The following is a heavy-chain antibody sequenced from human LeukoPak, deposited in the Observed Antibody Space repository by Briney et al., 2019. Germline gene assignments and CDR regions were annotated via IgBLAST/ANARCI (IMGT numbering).Heavy chain of an antibody. CDR2: ISGSGGST. CDR1: GFTFSSNA. V-gene: IGHV3-23*01. J-gene: IGHJ4*02. D-gene: IGHD2-8*01. CDR3: AKGGLMTYAY. Sequence: GGSLRLSCAASGFTFSSNAMSWVRQAPGKGLEWVSGISGSGGSTYYADSVKGRFTISGDNSKNTLYLQMSSLKAEDTAVYYCAKGGLMTYAYWGQGTLVTVSS.